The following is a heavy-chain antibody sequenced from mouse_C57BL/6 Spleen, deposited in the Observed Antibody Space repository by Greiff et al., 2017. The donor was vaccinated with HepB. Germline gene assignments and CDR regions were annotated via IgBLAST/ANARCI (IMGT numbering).Heavy chain of an antibody. D-gene: IGHD1-1*01. CDR1: GYTFTSYW. CDR2: IYPGSGST. Sequence: VKLQQPGAELVKPGASVKMSCKASGYTFTSYWITWVKQRPGQGLEWIGDIYPGSGSTNYNEKFKSKATLTVDTSSSTAYMQLSSLTSEDSAVYYCARRVYGSSYWYFDVWGTGTTVTVSS. J-gene: IGHJ1*03. CDR3: ARRVYGSSYWYFDV. V-gene: IGHV1-55*01.